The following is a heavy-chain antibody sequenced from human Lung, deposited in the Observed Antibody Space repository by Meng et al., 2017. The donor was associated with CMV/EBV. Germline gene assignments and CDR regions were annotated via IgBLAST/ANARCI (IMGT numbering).Heavy chain of an antibody. CDR1: GFTFSSYA. CDR3: ARDPLSSRYYDFWSGYEGYYYYGMDV. V-gene: IGHV3-30-3*01. Sequence: GGSLRLSCAASGFTFSSYAMHWVRQAPGKGLEWVAVISYDGSNKYYADSVKGRFTISRDNSKNTLYLQMNSLRAEDTAVYYCARDPLSSRYYDFWSGYEGYYYYGMDVWGQGTXVTVSS. D-gene: IGHD3-3*01. CDR2: ISYDGSNK. J-gene: IGHJ6*02.